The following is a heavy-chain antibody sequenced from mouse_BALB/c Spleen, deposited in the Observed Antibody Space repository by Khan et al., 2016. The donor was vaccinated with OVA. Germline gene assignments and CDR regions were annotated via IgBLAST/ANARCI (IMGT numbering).Heavy chain of an antibody. CDR1: GYAFSNYL. CDR2: IYPGDGNT. J-gene: IGHJ3*01. CDR3: ARSGYNYFAY. D-gene: IGHD2-1*01. V-gene: IGHV1-80*01. Sequence: QMQLEESGAELVRPGSSVKISCKASGYAFSNYLMNWVKQGPGQGLEWIGQIYPGDGNTNYNGKFKDQATLTADKSSSTAYMQLSSLTSEDSAVYFSARSGYNYFAYWGQGTLVTVSA.